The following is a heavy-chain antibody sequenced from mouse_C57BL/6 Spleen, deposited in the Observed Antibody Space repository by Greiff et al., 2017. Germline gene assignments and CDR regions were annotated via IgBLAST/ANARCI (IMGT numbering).Heavy chain of an antibody. CDR2: INPGSGGT. CDR3: ARGKAYYYAMDY. CDR1: GYAFTNYL. Sequence: VKLMESGAELVRPGTSVKVSCKASGYAFTNYLIEWVKQRPGQGLEWIGVINPGSGGTNYNEKFKGKATLTADKSSSTAYMQLSSLTYEDSAVYFCARGKAYYYAMDYWGQGTSVTASS. D-gene: IGHD6-5*01. J-gene: IGHJ4*01. V-gene: IGHV1-54*01.